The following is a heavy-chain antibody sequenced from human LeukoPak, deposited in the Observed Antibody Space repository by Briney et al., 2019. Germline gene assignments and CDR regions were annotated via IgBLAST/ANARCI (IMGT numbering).Heavy chain of an antibody. CDR3: AGFAGYSSGWYWDY. Sequence: GGSLRLSCAASGFTFSSYEMNWVRQAPGKGLEGVAYISSTGGGSIIHYADSVRGRFNISRDNAKNSLYLQMTSLRAEDTAVYYCAGFAGYSSGWYWDYWGQGTLVTVSS. D-gene: IGHD6-19*01. CDR2: ISSTGGGSII. V-gene: IGHV3-48*03. CDR1: GFTFSSYE. J-gene: IGHJ4*02.